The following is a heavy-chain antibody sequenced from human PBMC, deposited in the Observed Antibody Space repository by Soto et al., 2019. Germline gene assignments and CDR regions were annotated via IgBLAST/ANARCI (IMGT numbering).Heavy chain of an antibody. D-gene: IGHD2-15*01. Sequence: QVQLVQSGAEVKKPGASVKVSCKASGYTFTSYDINWVRQATGQGLEWMGWMNPNRGNTGYAQKFQGRVTMTRNTSISTAYMELSSLRSEDTAVYYCARGGPDTNIVVVVAATTYYYMDVWGKGTTVTVSS. V-gene: IGHV1-8*01. CDR2: MNPNRGNT. CDR3: ARGGPDTNIVVVVAATTYYYMDV. CDR1: GYTFTSYD. J-gene: IGHJ6*03.